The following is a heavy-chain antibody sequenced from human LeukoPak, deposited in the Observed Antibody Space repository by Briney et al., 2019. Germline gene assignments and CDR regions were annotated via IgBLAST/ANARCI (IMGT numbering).Heavy chain of an antibody. CDR1: GGSFSGYY. V-gene: IGHV4-34*01. J-gene: IGHJ4*02. Sequence: SETLSLTCAVYGGSFSGYYWTWIRQPPGKGLEWIGEINHSGSTNSNPSLKSRVTISIDTSKKQFSLNLSSVTAADTAIYYCARGPECSDGICVNRPIDYWGQGTLVTVSS. CDR3: ARGPECSDGICVNRPIDY. CDR2: INHSGST. D-gene: IGHD2-15*01.